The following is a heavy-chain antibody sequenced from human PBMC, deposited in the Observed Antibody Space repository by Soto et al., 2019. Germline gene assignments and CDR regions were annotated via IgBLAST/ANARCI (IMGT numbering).Heavy chain of an antibody. CDR3: ARGHYNGIAAAGTWAFDI. D-gene: IGHD6-13*01. J-gene: IGHJ3*02. V-gene: IGHV1-18*01. CDR1: GYTFTSYG. CDR2: ISAYNGNT. Sequence: QVQLVQSGAEVKKPGASVKVSCKASGYTFTSYGISWVRQAPGHGLEWMGWISAYNGNTNYAQKLQGRVTMTTDTSTSTAYMELRSLRSDDTAVYYCARGHYNGIAAAGTWAFDIWGQGTMVTVSS.